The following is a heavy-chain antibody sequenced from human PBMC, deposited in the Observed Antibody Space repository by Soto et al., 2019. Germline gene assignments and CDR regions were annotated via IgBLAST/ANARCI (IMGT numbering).Heavy chain of an antibody. CDR3: ARDLWGGYDLTYYYYGMDV. V-gene: IGHV3-30-3*01. CDR2: ISYDGSNK. CDR1: GFPFGSYA. Sequence: GGSLGLSCPASGFPFGSYAMHCLRQAPGKGLEWVAVISYDGSNKYYADSVKGRFTISRDNSKNTLYLQMNSLRAEDTAVYYCARDLWGGYDLTYYYYGMDVWGQGT. J-gene: IGHJ6*02. D-gene: IGHD5-12*01.